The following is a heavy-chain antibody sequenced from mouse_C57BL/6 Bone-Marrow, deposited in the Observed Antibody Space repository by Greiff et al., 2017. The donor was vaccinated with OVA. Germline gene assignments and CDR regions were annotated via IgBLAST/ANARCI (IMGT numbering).Heavy chain of an antibody. Sequence: QVQLQESGPGLVQPSQSLSITCIVSGFSLTSYGVHWVRQSPGKGLEWLGVIWSGGSTDYNAAFISRLSISKDNSKSQVFFKMNSLQADDTAIYYCAIRVFAYWGQGTLVTVSA. J-gene: IGHJ3*01. CDR2: IWSGGST. V-gene: IGHV2-2*01. CDR3: AIRVFAY. CDR1: GFSLTSYG.